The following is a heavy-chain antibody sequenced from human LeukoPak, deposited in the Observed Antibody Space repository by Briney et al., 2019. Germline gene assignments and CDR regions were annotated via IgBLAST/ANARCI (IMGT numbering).Heavy chain of an antibody. CDR3: ARDSPSLYSSSSWFDP. CDR1: GGTFSSYA. D-gene: IGHD6-13*01. Sequence: SVKVSCKASGGTFSSYAISWVRQAPGQGLEWVGRIIPIFGTANYAQKFQGRVTITTDESTSTAYMELSSLRSEDTAVYYCARDSPSLYSSSSWFDPWGQGTLVTVSS. CDR2: IIPIFGTA. J-gene: IGHJ5*02. V-gene: IGHV1-69*05.